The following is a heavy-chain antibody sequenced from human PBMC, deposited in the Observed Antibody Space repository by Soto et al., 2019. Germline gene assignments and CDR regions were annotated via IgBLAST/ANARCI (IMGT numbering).Heavy chain of an antibody. Sequence: QVQLVQSGVEVKKPGASVKVSCKASGYTFTSYGISWVRQAPGQGLEWMGWTNPYNGNTNYAQKLQGRVTMTTDTSTSTAYMELRSLRSDVTAVYYCTRDPVGGNWFDPWGQGTLVTVSS. V-gene: IGHV1-18*01. D-gene: IGHD1-26*01. CDR1: GYTFTSYG. CDR2: TNPYNGNT. CDR3: TRDPVGGNWFDP. J-gene: IGHJ5*02.